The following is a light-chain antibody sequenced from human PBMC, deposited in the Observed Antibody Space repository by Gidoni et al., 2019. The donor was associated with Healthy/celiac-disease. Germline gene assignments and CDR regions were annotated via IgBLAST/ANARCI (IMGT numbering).Light chain of an antibody. CDR1: QSISSY. J-gene: IGKJ2*01. CDR2: AAS. Sequence: DIQMPQSPSSLSASVGDRVTITCRASQSISSYLNWYQQKPGKAPKLLIYAASSLQSGVPSRFSGSGSGTDFTLTISSLQPEDFATYYCQQSYSTFYTFXQXTKLEIK. CDR3: QQSYSTFYT. V-gene: IGKV1-39*01.